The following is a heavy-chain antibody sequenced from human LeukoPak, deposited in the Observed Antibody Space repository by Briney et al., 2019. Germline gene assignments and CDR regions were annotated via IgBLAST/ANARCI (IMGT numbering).Heavy chain of an antibody. D-gene: IGHD3-10*01. CDR2: ISGSGGST. J-gene: IGHJ4*02. Sequence: GGSLRLSCAASGFTFSTFAMIWVRQAPGKGLEWVSAISGSGGSTYYADSVKGRFTISRDNSKNTLYLQMNSLRAEDTAVYYCAKGSRVGELYDWGQGTLVTVSS. V-gene: IGHV3-23*01. CDR1: GFTFSTFA. CDR3: AKGSRVGELYD.